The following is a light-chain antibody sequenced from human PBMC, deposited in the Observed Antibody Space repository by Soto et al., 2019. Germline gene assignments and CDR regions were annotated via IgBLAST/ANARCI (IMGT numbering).Light chain of an antibody. CDR2: GAS. CDR1: QSVSSY. CDR3: QQYGSSPIT. J-gene: IGKJ5*01. V-gene: IGKV3-20*01. Sequence: EIVMTQSPATLSVSPGERATLSCRASQSVSSYLAWYQQKPGQAPRLLIYGASSRATGIPDRFSGSGSETDFTLTISRLEPEDFAVYYCQQYGSSPITFGQGTRLEI.